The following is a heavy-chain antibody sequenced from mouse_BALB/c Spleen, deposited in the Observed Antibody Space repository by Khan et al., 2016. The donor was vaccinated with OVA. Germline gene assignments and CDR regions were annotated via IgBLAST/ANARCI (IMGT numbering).Heavy chain of an antibody. V-gene: IGHV1-18*01. CDR2: INPKNGVT. Sequence: SGPELVKPGASVKISCKTSGYTFTEYTLHWVKQSHGKSLEWIGVINPKNGVTSYNQKFKGKATLTVDKSSSTAYMEFRSLTSADSAVYYCARDSGRYGGQGTSVTVSS. D-gene: IGHD3-1*01. CDR1: GYTFTEYT. CDR3: ARDSGRY. J-gene: IGHJ4*01.